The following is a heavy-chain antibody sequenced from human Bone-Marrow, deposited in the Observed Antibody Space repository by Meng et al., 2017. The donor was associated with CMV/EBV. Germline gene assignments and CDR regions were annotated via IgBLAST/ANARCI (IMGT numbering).Heavy chain of an antibody. Sequence: GGSLRLSCAASGFTVSSNYMSWVRQAPGKGLEWVSVIYSGGSTYYADSVKGRFTISRDNSKNTLYLQMNSLRAEDTAVYYCTRDGYYYGSGGPAHIDYWGQGTLVTVSS. CDR2: IYSGGST. D-gene: IGHD3-10*01. CDR1: GFTVSSNY. J-gene: IGHJ4*02. V-gene: IGHV3-53*05. CDR3: TRDGYYYGSGGPAHIDY.